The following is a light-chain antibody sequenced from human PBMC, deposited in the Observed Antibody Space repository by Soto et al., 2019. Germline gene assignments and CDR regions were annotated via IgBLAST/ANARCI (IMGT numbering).Light chain of an antibody. V-gene: IGLV2-14*01. Sequence: QSALTQPASVSGYPGQSITISCTGTSSDVGGYNYVAWYQQHPGKAPNLKIYEVSNRPSGVSDRFSGSKSGNTASLTISGLQAEDEADYYCSSFTSINTWVFGGGTKLTVL. CDR2: EVS. CDR1: SSDVGGYNY. J-gene: IGLJ3*02. CDR3: SSFTSINTWV.